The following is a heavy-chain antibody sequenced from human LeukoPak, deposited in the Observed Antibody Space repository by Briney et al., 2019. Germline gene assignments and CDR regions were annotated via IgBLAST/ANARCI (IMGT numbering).Heavy chain of an antibody. CDR2: ISTYNGAT. V-gene: IGHV1-18*04. CDR1: GYTFTTHN. Sequence: ASVKVSCKTSGYTFTTHNIHWVRQAPGQGLEWMAWISTYNGATNDALQGRVTMTIDTSTGTAYMELWSLTSDDTAFYYCARESKSGYSDYWGQGTLVTVSS. CDR3: ARESKSGYSDY. D-gene: IGHD3-3*01. J-gene: IGHJ4*02.